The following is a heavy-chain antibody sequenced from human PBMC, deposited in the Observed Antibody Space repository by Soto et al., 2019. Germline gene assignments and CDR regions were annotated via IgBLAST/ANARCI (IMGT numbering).Heavy chain of an antibody. V-gene: IGHV4-34*01. CDR2: INHSGST. D-gene: IGHD5-18*01. CDR1: GGSFSGYY. Sequence: ETLSLTCAVYGGSFSGYYWSWIRQPPGKGLEWIGEINHSGSTNYNPSLKSRVTISVDTSKDQFSLKLSSVTAADTAVYYCARGLVDTAITGHFDYWGQGTLVTVSS. J-gene: IGHJ4*02. CDR3: ARGLVDTAITGHFDY.